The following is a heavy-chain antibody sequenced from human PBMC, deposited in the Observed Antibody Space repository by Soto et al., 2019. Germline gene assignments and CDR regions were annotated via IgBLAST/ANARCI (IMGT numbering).Heavy chain of an antibody. J-gene: IGHJ4*02. V-gene: IGHV1-69*04. CDR2: IIPILGIA. Sequence: SVKVSCKASGYTFTSYYMHWVRQAPGQGLEWMGRIIPILGIANYAQKFQGRVTITADKSTSTAYMELSSLRSEDTAVYYCARASYYDILTGYLEMIDYWGQG. CDR3: ARASYYDILTGYLEMIDY. CDR1: GYTFTSYY. D-gene: IGHD3-9*01.